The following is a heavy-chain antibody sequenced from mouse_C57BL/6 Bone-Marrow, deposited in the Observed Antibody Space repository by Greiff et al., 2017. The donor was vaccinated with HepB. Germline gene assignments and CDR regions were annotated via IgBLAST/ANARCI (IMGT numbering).Heavy chain of an antibody. CDR2: ISDGGSYT. D-gene: IGHD1-1*01. J-gene: IGHJ3*01. Sequence: EVQLVESGGGLVKPGGSLKLSCAASGFTFSSYAMSWVRQTPEKRLEWVATISDGGSYTYYPDNVKGRFTISRDNAKNNLYLQMSHLKSEDTAMYYCAGDYYGSPWFAYWGQGTLVTVSA. V-gene: IGHV5-4*01. CDR3: AGDYYGSPWFAY. CDR1: GFTFSSYA.